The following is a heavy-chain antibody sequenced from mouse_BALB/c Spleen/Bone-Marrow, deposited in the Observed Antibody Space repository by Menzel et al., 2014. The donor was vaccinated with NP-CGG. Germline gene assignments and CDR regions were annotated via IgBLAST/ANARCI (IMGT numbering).Heavy chain of an antibody. V-gene: IGHV1S56*01. CDR3: ARDDYAY. CDR2: IYPGNVNT. Sequence: QVQLKQSGPELVKPGASVRISCKASGYTFTSDYIHWVKQRPGQGLEWIGWIYPGNVNTKYNEKFKGKATLTADKSPSTAYMQLSSLTSEDSAVYFCARDDYAYWGQGTLVTVSA. J-gene: IGHJ3*01. CDR1: GYTFTSDY. D-gene: IGHD2-4*01.